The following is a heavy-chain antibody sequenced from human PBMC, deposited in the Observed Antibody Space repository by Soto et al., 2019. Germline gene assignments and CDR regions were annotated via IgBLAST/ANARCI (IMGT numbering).Heavy chain of an antibody. V-gene: IGHV2-5*02. CDR1: GFSLTTRGVG. CDR2: IYWDDDK. J-gene: IGHJ5*02. Sequence: QITLKESGPTLVKPTQTLTLTCTFSGFSLTTRGVGVGWIRQPPGKALEFLALIYWDDDKRYSPSLQSRLSITKDTSKNQVVLTLTNVDSVDTATYYCAHIPNYYQYDWFDPWGQGTLVSVSS. D-gene: IGHD3-16*01. CDR3: AHIPNYYQYDWFDP.